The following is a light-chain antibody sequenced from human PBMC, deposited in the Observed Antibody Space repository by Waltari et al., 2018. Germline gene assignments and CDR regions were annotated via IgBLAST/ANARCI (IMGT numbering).Light chain of an antibody. J-gene: IGLJ2*01. V-gene: IGLV2-8*01. CDR2: VVS. CDR3: ASFAGSNTL. Sequence: QSALTQPPSASGSPGQSVTISCTGTSTDIGVYNYVSCYQQHPGNAPKLLIYVVSERPAGVPGRFAGSKSGIPASLSVFGLQTEDEADYYCASFAGSNTLFGGGTKLTVL. CDR1: STDIGVYNY.